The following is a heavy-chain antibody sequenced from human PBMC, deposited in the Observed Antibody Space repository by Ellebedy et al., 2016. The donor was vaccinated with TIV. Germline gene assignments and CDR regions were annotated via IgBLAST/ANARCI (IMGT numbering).Heavy chain of an antibody. CDR2: IDWDDDK. J-gene: IGHJ3*02. CDR3: ARMNVVRGVQDALDI. V-gene: IGHV2-70*11. D-gene: IGHD3-10*01. CDR1: GFSLSTRGMC. Sequence: SGPTLVKPTQTLTLTCTFSGFSLSTRGMCVSWIRQPPGKALEWLARIDWDDDKYYSTSLKTRLTISKDTSKNQVVLTMTNIDPVDTATYYCARMNVVRGVQDALDIWGQGTMVTVSS.